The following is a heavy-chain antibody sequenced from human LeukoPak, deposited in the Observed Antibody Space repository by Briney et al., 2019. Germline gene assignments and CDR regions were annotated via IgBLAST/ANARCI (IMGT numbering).Heavy chain of an antibody. CDR2: ISSSGSTI. V-gene: IGHV3-11*04. Sequence: GGSLRLSCAASGFTFSDYYMSWIRQAPGKGLEWVSYISSSGSTIYYADSVKGRFTISRDNAKNSPYLQMNSLRAEDTAVYYCARVWWENDAFDIWGQGTMVTVSS. D-gene: IGHD2-8*02. J-gene: IGHJ3*02. CDR1: GFTFSDYY. CDR3: ARVWWENDAFDI.